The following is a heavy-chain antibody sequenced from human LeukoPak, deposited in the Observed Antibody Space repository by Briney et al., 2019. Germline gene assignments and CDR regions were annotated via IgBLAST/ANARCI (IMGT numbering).Heavy chain of an antibody. CDR2: IYYSGST. D-gene: IGHD3-10*01. J-gene: IGHJ3*02. CDR1: GGSISSGDYY. V-gene: IGHV4-30-4*01. CDR3: ARVLWFGEKEAFDI. Sequence: PSETLSLTCTVSGGSISSGDYYWSWIRQPPGKGLEWIGYIYYSGSTYYNPSLKSRVTISVDTSKNQFSPKLSSVTAADTAVYYCARVLWFGEKEAFDIWGQGTMVTVSS.